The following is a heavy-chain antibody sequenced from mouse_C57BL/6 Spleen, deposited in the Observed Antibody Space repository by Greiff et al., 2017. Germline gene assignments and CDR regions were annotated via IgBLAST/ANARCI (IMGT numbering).Heavy chain of an antibody. J-gene: IGHJ1*03. V-gene: IGHV8-12*01. CDR1: GFSLSTSGMG. Sequence: QVQLKESGPGILQSSQTLSLTCSFSGFSLSTSGMGVSWIRQPSGKGLEWLAHIYWDDDKRYNPSLKSRLTISKDTSRNQVFLKITSVDTADTATYYCARREGYYGSSHLYWYFDVWGTGTTVTVSS. D-gene: IGHD1-1*01. CDR3: ARREGYYGSSHLYWYFDV. CDR2: IYWDDDK.